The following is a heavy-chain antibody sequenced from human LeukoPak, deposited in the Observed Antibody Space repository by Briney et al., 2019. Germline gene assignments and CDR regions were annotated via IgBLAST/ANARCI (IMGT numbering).Heavy chain of an antibody. Sequence: GGSLRLSCTASGFTFSSYGMHWVRQAPGKGLEWVAFIRYDEGNKYFADSVKGRFTISRDNSKNTLFLQMNSLRAEDTAVYYCAKDRILATIWAFYYMDVWGKGTTVTISS. CDR2: IRYDEGNK. CDR1: GFTFSSYG. D-gene: IGHD5-12*01. V-gene: IGHV3-30*02. CDR3: AKDRILATIWAFYYMDV. J-gene: IGHJ6*03.